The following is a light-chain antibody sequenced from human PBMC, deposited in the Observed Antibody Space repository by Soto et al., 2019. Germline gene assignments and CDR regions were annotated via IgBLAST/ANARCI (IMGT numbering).Light chain of an antibody. V-gene: IGKV3D-15*01. CDR2: GAS. CDR3: QQYNDWPHT. J-gene: IGKJ2*01. Sequence: EVVMTQSPATLSVSPGERATVSCRASQSVRSNLAWYQQKPGQAPRLLFYGASTRATGIPARLSGSGSGTDFTRTITGLQSEDSAVYFCQQYNDWPHTFGQGTKLEIK. CDR1: QSVRSN.